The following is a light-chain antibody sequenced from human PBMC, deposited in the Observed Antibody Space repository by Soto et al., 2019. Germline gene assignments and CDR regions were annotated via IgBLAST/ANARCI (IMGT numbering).Light chain of an antibody. CDR2: EVS. CDR3: SSYGGSSNMI. V-gene: IGLV2-8*01. Sequence: QYALTQPPSASGSPGQSVTIYCTGTSSDVGGSTYVSWYQQHPDKSPKLMIYEVSRRPSEVPDRFSGSKSGNTASLTVSGHQCEDEADYYFSSYGGSSNMIFGGGTKLTAL. CDR1: SSDVGGSTY. J-gene: IGLJ2*01.